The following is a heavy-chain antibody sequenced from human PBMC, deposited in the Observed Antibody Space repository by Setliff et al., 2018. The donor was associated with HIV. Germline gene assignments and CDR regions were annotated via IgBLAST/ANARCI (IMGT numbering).Heavy chain of an antibody. J-gene: IGHJ4*02. Sequence: PSETLSLTCAVSGYSISSGYYWGWIRQPPGKGLEWIGSIYHSGSTNYNPSLKSRVTMSVDTSKNQFSLKLSSVTAADTAVYYCARDGFWSGYIDYWGQGTLVTVSS. D-gene: IGHD3-3*01. V-gene: IGHV4-38-2*02. CDR3: ARDGFWSGYIDY. CDR2: IYHSGST. CDR1: GYSISSGYY.